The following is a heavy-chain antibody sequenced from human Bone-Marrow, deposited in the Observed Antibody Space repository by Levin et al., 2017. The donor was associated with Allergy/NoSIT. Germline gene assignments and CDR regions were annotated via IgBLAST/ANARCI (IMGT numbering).Heavy chain of an antibody. V-gene: IGHV3-21*01. CDR3: ARGWDYDSSGFPPYFDY. J-gene: IGHJ4*02. CDR2: ISGSSGYI. D-gene: IGHD3-22*01. CDR1: GFTFSSYS. Sequence: GESLKISCAASGFTFSSYSMNWVRQAPGKGLEWVSSISGSSGYIYYADSVKGRFTISRDNAKNSLYLQMNSLRAEDTALYYCARGWDYDSSGFPPYFDYWGQGTLVTVSS.